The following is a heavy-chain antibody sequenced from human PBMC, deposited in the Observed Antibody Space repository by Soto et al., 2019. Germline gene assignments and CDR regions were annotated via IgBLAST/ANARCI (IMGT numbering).Heavy chain of an antibody. D-gene: IGHD3-3*01. Sequence: SETLSLTCTVSGGSISSYYWSWIRQPPGKGLEWIGYIYYSGSTNYNPSLKSRVTISVDTSKNQFSLKLSSVTAADTAVYYCARDSRSQNYDFWSGPRKDNWFDPWGQGTLVTSPQ. CDR1: GGSISSYY. V-gene: IGHV4-59*01. CDR3: ARDSRSQNYDFWSGPRKDNWFDP. CDR2: IYYSGST. J-gene: IGHJ5*02.